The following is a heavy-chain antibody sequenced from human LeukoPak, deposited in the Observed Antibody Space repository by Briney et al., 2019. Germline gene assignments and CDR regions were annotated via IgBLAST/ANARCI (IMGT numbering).Heavy chain of an antibody. D-gene: IGHD2-15*01. CDR1: GFTFSSYS. J-gene: IGHJ3*02. CDR3: ARCSGGYCSGGSCYEEEMDAFDI. Sequence: GGSLRLSCAAAGFTFSSYSTNWVRQAPGKGLEWVSSISSSSSYIYYADSVKGRFTISRANAQTSLYLQMNSLRAEDTAVSYCARCSGGYCSGGSCYEEEMDAFDIWGQGTMVTVSS. V-gene: IGHV3-21*01. CDR2: ISSSSSYI.